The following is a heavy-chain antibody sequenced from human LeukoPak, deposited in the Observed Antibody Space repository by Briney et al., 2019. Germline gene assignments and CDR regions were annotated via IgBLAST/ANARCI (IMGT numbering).Heavy chain of an antibody. CDR3: ATVCGSYCLDAFDI. Sequence: ASVKVSCKASGYTFTSYGISWVRQAPGQGLEWMGWISAYNGNTNYAQKLQGRVTMTTDTSTSTAYMELSSLRSEDTAVYYCATVCGSYCLDAFDIWGQGTMVTVSS. V-gene: IGHV1-18*01. D-gene: IGHD1-26*01. J-gene: IGHJ3*02. CDR2: ISAYNGNT. CDR1: GYTFTSYG.